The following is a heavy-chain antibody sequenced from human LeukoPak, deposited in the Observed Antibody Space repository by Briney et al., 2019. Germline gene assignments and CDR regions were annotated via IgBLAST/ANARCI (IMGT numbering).Heavy chain of an antibody. D-gene: IGHD2-2*01. CDR2: IYYSGST. J-gene: IGHJ5*02. Sequence: PSETLSLTCTVSGGSISSYYWNWIRQPPGKGLEWIGYIYYSGSTNYNPSLKSRVTISVDTSKNQFSLRLTSVTAADTAVYYCARWAYCGSASCCGFDPWGQGTLVTVSS. CDR1: GGSISSYY. V-gene: IGHV4-59*01. CDR3: ARWAYCGSASCCGFDP.